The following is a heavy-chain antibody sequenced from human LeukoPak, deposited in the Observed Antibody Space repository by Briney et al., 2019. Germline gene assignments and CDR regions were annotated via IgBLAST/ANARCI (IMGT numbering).Heavy chain of an antibody. CDR3: ARDQEAVAGRAFDY. CDR1: GFTFSDYY. V-gene: IGHV3-11*04. D-gene: IGHD6-19*01. J-gene: IGHJ4*02. CDR2: ISSSGSTI. Sequence: NPGGSLRPSCAASGFTFSDYYMSWIRQAPGKGLEWVSYISSSGSTIYYADSVKGRFTISRDNAKNSLYLQMNSLRAEDTAVYYCARDQEAVAGRAFDYWGQGTLVTVSS.